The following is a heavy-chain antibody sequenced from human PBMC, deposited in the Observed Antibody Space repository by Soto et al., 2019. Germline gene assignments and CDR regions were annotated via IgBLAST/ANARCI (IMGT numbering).Heavy chain of an antibody. V-gene: IGHV1-18*01. CDR3: ARDDSSGYYHYFDY. CDR1: GYTFTSYG. CDR2: ISAYNGNT. J-gene: IGHJ4*02. Sequence: QVQLVQSGAEVKKPGASVKVSCKASGYTFTSYGISWVRQAPGQGLEWMGWISAYNGNTNYAQKLQGRVTMTTDTSTSTSYMAVRRLRSDDTAVYYCARDDSSGYYHYFDYWGQGTLVTVSS. D-gene: IGHD3-22*01.